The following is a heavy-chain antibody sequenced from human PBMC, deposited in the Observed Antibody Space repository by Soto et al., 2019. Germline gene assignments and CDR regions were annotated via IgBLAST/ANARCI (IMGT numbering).Heavy chain of an antibody. J-gene: IGHJ3*01. D-gene: IGHD3-9*01. CDR3: ARLVLTITRGAFDA. Sequence: QVQLQESGPGLVKPSGTLSLTCAVSGGSISSSHWWTWVRQSPGKGLEYIGEISHSGTSNSNPSLKSRVTLSVDKSKNHFSLTLTSVTAADTAVYYCARLVLTITRGAFDAWGQGTLVIVSS. CDR1: GGSISSSHW. V-gene: IGHV4-4*02. CDR2: ISHSGTS.